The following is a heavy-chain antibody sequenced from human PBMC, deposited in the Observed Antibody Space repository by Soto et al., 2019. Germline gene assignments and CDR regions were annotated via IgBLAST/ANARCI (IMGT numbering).Heavy chain of an antibody. J-gene: IGHJ4*02. CDR3: ARDLRGYSYGPTDY. CDR2: IKEDGSEK. Sequence: PGGSLRLSCAASGFTFSSYSMSWVRQAPGKGLEWVANIKEDGSEKYYVDSVKGRFTISRDNAKNSLYLQMNSLRAEDTAVYYCARDLRGYSYGPTDYWGQGTLVTFSS. CDR1: GFTFSSYS. V-gene: IGHV3-7*01. D-gene: IGHD5-18*01.